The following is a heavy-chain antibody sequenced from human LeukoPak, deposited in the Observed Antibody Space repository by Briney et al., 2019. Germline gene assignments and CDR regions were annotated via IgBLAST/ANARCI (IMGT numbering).Heavy chain of an antibody. V-gene: IGHV1-69*13. CDR3: ARESNHFRGVRLDY. CDR2: IIPIFGTA. J-gene: IGHJ4*02. Sequence: SVKVSCKASGGTFSSYAISWVRQAPGQGLEWMGGIIPIFGTANYAQKFQGRVTITADESTGTAYMELSSLRSEDTAVYYCARESNHFRGVRLDYWGQGTLVTVSS. CDR1: GGTFSSYA. D-gene: IGHD3-10*01.